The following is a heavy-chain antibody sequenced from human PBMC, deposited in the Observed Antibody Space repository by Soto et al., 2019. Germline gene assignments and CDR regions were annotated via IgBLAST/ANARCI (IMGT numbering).Heavy chain of an antibody. CDR1: GFSLTTSGVG. CDR3: AHRVLRTVFGLVTTTAIYFDF. J-gene: IGHJ4*02. CDR2: IYWDADK. D-gene: IGHD3-3*01. Sequence: QITLKESGPTVVKPPETLTLTCTFSGFSLTTSGVGVGWVRQSPGKAPEGLALIYWDADKGYSTSLKSRLTITKDTSKIQVVLTMANVDPADTATYYCAHRVLRTVFGLVTTTAIYFDFWGQGTPVVVSS. V-gene: IGHV2-5*02.